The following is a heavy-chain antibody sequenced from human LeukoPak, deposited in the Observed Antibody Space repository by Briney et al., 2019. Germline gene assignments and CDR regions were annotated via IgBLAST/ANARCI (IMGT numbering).Heavy chain of an antibody. CDR2: ISSSSSYI. J-gene: IGHJ4*02. V-gene: IGHV3-21*01. Sequence: GGSLRLSCAASGFTFSSYSMNWVRQAPGKGLEWVSSISSSSSYIYYADSVKGRFTVSRDNARNSLYLQMNSLRDEDTAVYYCARDQMASSLYKEPLDYWGQGTLVTVSS. CDR3: ARDQMASSLYKEPLDY. D-gene: IGHD6-13*01. CDR1: GFTFSSYS.